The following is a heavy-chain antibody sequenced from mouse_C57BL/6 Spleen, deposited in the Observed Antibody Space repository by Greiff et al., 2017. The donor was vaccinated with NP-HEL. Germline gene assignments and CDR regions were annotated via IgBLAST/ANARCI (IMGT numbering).Heavy chain of an antibody. V-gene: IGHV5-17*01. CDR1: GFTFSDYG. Sequence: EVQLVESGGGLVKPGGSLKLSCAASGFTFSDYGMHWVRQAPEKGLEWVAYISSGSSTIYYADTVTGRFTISRDNAKNTLFLQMTSLRSEDTAMYYCAGSYGTSPWFAYWGQATLVTVSA. J-gene: IGHJ3*01. CDR3: AGSYGTSPWFAY. CDR2: ISSGSSTI. D-gene: IGHD1-1*01.